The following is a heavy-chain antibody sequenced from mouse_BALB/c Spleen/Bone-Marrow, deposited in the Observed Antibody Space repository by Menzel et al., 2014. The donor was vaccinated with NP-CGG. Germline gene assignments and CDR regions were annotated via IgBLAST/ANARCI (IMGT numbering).Heavy chain of an antibody. CDR2: IYPYNGVS. J-gene: IGHJ1*01. Sequence: VQLKESGPELVKPGASVKISCKASGYSFTGYYMHWVKQSHGNSLDWIGYIYPYNGVSSYNQKFKGKATLTVDKSSSTVYIEIRTLTSDDSAVYYCESRGACFDVWGAGTTVTVSS. CDR1: GYSFTGYY. CDR3: ESRGACFDV. D-gene: IGHD3-1*01. V-gene: IGHV1-31*01.